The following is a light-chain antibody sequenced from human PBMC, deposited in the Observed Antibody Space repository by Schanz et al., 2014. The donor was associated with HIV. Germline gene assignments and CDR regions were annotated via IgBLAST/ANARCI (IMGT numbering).Light chain of an antibody. Sequence: QSALTQPASLSGSPGQSITISCTGTSSDVGGYNYVSWYQQHPGKAPKLMIYDVSSRPSGVSNRFSGSKSGNTASLTISGLQAEDEADYYCNSYTSSSTLVFGGGTKLTVL. V-gene: IGLV2-14*01. CDR3: NSYTSSSTLV. CDR2: DVS. J-gene: IGLJ2*01. CDR1: SSDVGGYNY.